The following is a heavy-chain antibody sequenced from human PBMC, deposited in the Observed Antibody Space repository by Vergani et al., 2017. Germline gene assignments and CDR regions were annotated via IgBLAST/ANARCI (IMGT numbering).Heavy chain of an antibody. D-gene: IGHD2-15*01. V-gene: IGHV3-21*01. CDR3: ASEGYCSGGSCYLPLGY. Sequence: EVQLVEPGGGLVKPGGSLRLSCAASGFTFSRYSMNWVRKAPGKGLEWVSSISSSSSYIYYADSVKGRFTISRDNAKNSLYLQMNSLRAEDTAVYYYASEGYCSGGSCYLPLGYWGQGTLVTVSS. CDR1: GFTFSRYS. J-gene: IGHJ4*02. CDR2: ISSSSSYI.